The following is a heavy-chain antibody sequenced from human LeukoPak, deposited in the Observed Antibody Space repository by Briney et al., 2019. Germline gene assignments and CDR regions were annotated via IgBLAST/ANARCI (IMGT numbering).Heavy chain of an antibody. V-gene: IGHV1-69*06. CDR2: IIPIFGTA. Sequence: ASVKVSCKASGGTFSSYAISWVRQAPGQGLEWMGGIIPIFGTANYAQKFQGRVTITADKSTSTAYMELSSLRSEDTAVYYCARVVGEQWLTSYYYYYMDVWGKGTTVTVSS. D-gene: IGHD6-19*01. CDR3: ARVVGEQWLTSYYYYYMDV. J-gene: IGHJ6*03. CDR1: GGTFSSYA.